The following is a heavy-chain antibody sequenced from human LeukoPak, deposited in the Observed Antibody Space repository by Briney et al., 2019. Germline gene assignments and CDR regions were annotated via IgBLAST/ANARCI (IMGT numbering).Heavy chain of an antibody. V-gene: IGHV3-43*01. J-gene: IGHJ4*02. CDR3: AKELDTMFFDY. CDR1: GFNFDRYT. CDR2: AGWAGGTT. D-gene: IGHD3-10*02. Sequence: GGSLRLSCATSGFNFDRYTIHWVRQAPGKGLEWVSLAGWAGGTTFYSDSVRGRYTISRDSGRKSVYLQMNSLTTDDTAFYFCAKELDTMFFDYWGQGALVTVSS.